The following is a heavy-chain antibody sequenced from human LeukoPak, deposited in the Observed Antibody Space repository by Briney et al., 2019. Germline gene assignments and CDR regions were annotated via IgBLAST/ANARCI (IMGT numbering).Heavy chain of an antibody. CDR3: ANSGGVECSSGTCYTTWYFDL. CDR2: IYTSGST. V-gene: IGHV4-61*02. CDR1: GGSISSGSYY. J-gene: IGHJ2*01. D-gene: IGHD2-2*02. Sequence: SETLSLTCTVSGGSISSGSYYWSWIRLPAGKGLEWIGRIYTSGSTNYNPSLKSRVTISVDTSKNQFSLKLSSVTAADTAVCYCANSGGVECSSGTCYTTWYFDLWGRGTLVTVSS.